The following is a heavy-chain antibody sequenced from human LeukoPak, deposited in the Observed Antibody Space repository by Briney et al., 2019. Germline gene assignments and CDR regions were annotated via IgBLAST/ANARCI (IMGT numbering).Heavy chain of an antibody. Sequence: GGSLRLSCAASGFTVSSNYMSWVRQAPGKGLEWVSVIYSGGSTYYADSVKGRFTISRDNSKNTLYLQMNSLRAEDTAVYYCARESPTNYYDSSGYDYWGQGTLVTVSS. CDR1: GFTVSSNY. D-gene: IGHD3-22*01. CDR3: ARESPTNYYDSSGYDY. J-gene: IGHJ4*02. CDR2: IYSGGST. V-gene: IGHV3-53*01.